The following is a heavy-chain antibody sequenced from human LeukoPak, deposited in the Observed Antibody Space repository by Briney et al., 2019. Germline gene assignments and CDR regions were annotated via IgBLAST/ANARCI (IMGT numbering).Heavy chain of an antibody. CDR2: IIPIFGTA. CDR3: ARGEDYYGSGSYYNSFDY. Sequence: SVKVSCKASVGTFSSYAISWVRQAPGQGLEWMGGIIPIFGTANYAQKFQGRVTITAAESTSTAYMELSSLRSEDTAVYYCARGEDYYGSGSYYNSFDYWGQGTLVTVSS. V-gene: IGHV1-69*13. CDR1: VGTFSSYA. J-gene: IGHJ4*02. D-gene: IGHD3-10*01.